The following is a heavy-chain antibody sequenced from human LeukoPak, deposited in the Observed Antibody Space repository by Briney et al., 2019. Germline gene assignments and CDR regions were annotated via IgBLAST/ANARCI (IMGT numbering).Heavy chain of an antibody. Sequence: SETLSLTCTVSGGSISSSSYYWGWIRQPPGKGLEWIGSIYYSGSTYYNPSLKSRVTISVDTSKNQFSLKLSSVTAADTAVYYCARGRRLHGRFDPWGQGTLVTVSS. CDR2: IYYSGST. V-gene: IGHV4-39*01. D-gene: IGHD5-24*01. CDR3: ARGRRLHGRFDP. J-gene: IGHJ5*02. CDR1: GGSISSSSYY.